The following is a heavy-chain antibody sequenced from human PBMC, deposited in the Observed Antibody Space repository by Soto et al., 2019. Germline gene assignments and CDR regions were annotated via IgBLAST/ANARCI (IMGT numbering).Heavy chain of an antibody. J-gene: IGHJ6*02. D-gene: IGHD3-22*01. V-gene: IGHV1-2*04. CDR2: INPNSGGT. CDR3: ASSSYYDSSGYPVDYYYGMDV. Sequence: GASVKVSCKASGYTFTGYYMHWVRQAPGQGLEWMGWINPNSGGTNYAQKFQGWVTMTRDTSISTAYMELSRLRPDDTAVYYCASSSYYDSSGYPVDYYYGMDVWGQGTTVTVSS. CDR1: GYTFTGYY.